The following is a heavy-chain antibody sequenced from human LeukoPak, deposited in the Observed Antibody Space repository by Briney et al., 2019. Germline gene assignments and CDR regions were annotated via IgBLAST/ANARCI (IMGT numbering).Heavy chain of an antibody. CDR3: ARHVRNPSALNPEKLNNGMDV. D-gene: IGHD1-14*01. V-gene: IGHV4-59*08. J-gene: IGHJ6*02. Sequence: PSETLSLTCTVSGGSINNYYWNWIRQPPGKGLEWIGYISYSGSTNYNPSLKSRVTISVDTSKNQFSLKLSSVTAADTAVYYCARHVRNPSALNPEKLNNGMDVWGQGTTVTVSS. CDR1: GGSINNYY. CDR2: ISYSGST.